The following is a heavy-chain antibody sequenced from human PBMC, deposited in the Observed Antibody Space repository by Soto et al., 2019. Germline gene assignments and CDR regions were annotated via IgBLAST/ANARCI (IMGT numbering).Heavy chain of an antibody. V-gene: IGHV4-34*01. D-gene: IGHD1-26*01. Sequence: QVQLQQRGAGLLKPSETLSLTCAVYGGSLSGYYWSWIRQPPGKALEWIGEFNHSGDTNYNPSLKSRVSISADTSKNQVFLNLSSVTAADTAMYYCARHHVRVRTIAGAAEFWGQGTLVTVSS. J-gene: IGHJ4*02. CDR2: FNHSGDT. CDR1: GGSLSGYY. CDR3: ARHHVRVRTIAGAAEF.